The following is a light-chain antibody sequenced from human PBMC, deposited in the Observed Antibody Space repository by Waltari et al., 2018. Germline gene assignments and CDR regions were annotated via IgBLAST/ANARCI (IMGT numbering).Light chain of an antibody. V-gene: IGLV1-47*01. CDR2: RSN. CDR1: SSNIGSNY. Sequence: QSVLTQPPSVSGTPGQRVTISCSGGSSNIGSNYFHWYQQFPGTAPQVRIPRSNQRPSGVPDRFSGSKSGTSASLAISGLRSEDEGDYYCAAWDDRLSGWVFGGGTKLTVL. J-gene: IGLJ3*02. CDR3: AAWDDRLSGWV.